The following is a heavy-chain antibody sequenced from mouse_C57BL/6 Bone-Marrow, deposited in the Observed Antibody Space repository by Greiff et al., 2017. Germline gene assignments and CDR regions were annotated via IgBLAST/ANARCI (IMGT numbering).Heavy chain of an antibody. CDR1: GFTFSSYG. J-gene: IGHJ1*03. Sequence: EVHLVESGGDLVKPGGSLKLSCAASGFTFSSYGMSWVRQTPDKRLEWVATISSGGSYTYYPDSVKGRLTISRDNAKNHLYLQMSSLKSEDTAMYYCARRGEGRNWYFDVWGTGTTVTVSS. CDR2: ISSGGSYT. V-gene: IGHV5-6*01. CDR3: ARRGEGRNWYFDV.